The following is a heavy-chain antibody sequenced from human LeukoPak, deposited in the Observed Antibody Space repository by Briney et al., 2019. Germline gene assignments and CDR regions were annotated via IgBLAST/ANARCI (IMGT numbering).Heavy chain of an antibody. CDR3: ARSRKLVLSGLVEDY. CDR2: IKYDGSEK. D-gene: IGHD6-13*01. CDR1: GFNFYTYW. Sequence: PGGSLRLSCAASGFNFYTYWMSWVRQAPGKGLEWVANIKYDGSEKYYVDSVKGRFTISRDNAKRTMYLHMNSLRVEDTAVYSCARSRKLVLSGLVEDYWGQGTLVTVSS. V-gene: IGHV3-7*01. J-gene: IGHJ4*02.